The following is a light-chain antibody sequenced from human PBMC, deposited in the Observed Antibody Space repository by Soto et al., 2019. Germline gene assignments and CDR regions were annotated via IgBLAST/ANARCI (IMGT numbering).Light chain of an antibody. CDR3: QEYYSARS. V-gene: IGKV1-27*01. CDR2: ATS. J-gene: IGKJ1*01. Sequence: DIQMTQSPSSLSASVGDRVSITCRASHDISNYLACYQQRPGKVPKLLVYATSALQSGVPSRLRGSGSGTDFTLTISSLLPEDVATYYCQEYYSARSFGQGTKVEIK. CDR1: HDISNY.